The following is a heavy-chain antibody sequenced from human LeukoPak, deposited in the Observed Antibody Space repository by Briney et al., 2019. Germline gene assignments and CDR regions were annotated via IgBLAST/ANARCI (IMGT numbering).Heavy chain of an antibody. Sequence: GGSLRLSCAASGFTFSSYAMSWVRQAPGKGLEWVSTITGSGGSTYYADSVKGRFTISRDNSKNTLYLQMDSLRAEDTAVYYCARGGYSSGFDPWGQGTLVTVSS. CDR3: ARGGYSSGFDP. J-gene: IGHJ5*02. D-gene: IGHD3-16*02. CDR2: ITGSGGST. V-gene: IGHV3-23*01. CDR1: GFTFSSYA.